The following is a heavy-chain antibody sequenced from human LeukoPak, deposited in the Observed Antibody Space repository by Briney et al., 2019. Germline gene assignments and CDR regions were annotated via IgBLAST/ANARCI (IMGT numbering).Heavy chain of an antibody. CDR2: INSNSGGT. CDR3: ARVLPPANRYNWNTLGAFDI. J-gene: IGHJ3*02. D-gene: IGHD1-1*01. V-gene: IGHV1-2*02. CDR1: GYTFNNYY. Sequence: ASVKVSCKASGYTFNNYYMHWVRQAPGQGLEWMGLINSNSGGTNYAQKFQGRVTMTRDTSISTAYMELSGLRSDDTAVYYCARVLPPANRYNWNTLGAFDIWGQGTMVTVSS.